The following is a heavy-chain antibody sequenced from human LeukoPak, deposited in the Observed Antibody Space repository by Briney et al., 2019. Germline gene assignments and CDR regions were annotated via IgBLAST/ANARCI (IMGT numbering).Heavy chain of an antibody. CDR1: GGSISSDY. CDR3: ARGDWYFDL. CDR2: ISPSGDT. Sequence: PSETQSLTCTVSGGSISSDYWTWNRQPAGKGLEWIGQISPSGDTDYNPSLKSRVTMSLDTSKNQFSLKMSSVTAADTAVYYCARGDWYFDLWGRGTLVTVSS. V-gene: IGHV4-4*07. J-gene: IGHJ2*01.